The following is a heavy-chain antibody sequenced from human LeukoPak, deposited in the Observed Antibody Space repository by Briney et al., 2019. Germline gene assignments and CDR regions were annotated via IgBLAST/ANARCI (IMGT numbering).Heavy chain of an antibody. CDR1: GLTVSSNY. J-gene: IGHJ6*02. V-gene: IGHV3-66*01. D-gene: IGHD3-10*01. CDR3: ARDAHTGSGTYWGGVDYYYGLDV. Sequence: GGSLRLSCAASGLTVSSNYMSWVRQAPGKGLEWLSVVYGGDTTYYADSVKGRFSISRDSSNNTLYLQMNSLRVEDTTVYYCARDAHTGSGTYWGGVDYYYGLDVWGQGTTVTVSS. CDR2: VYGGDTT.